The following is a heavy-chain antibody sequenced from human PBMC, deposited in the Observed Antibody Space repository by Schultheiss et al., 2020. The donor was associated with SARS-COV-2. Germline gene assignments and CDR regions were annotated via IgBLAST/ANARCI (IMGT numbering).Heavy chain of an antibody. Sequence: SETLSLTCTVSGGSISSGGYYWSWIRQHPGKGLEWIGYIYYSGSTNYNPSLKSRVTISVDTSKNQFSLKLSSVTAADTAVYYCARGHTGDGRYYFDYWGQGTLVTVSS. V-gene: IGHV4-61*08. CDR2: IYYSGST. CDR3: ARGHTGDGRYYFDY. CDR1: GGSISSGGYY. J-gene: IGHJ4*02. D-gene: IGHD1-1*01.